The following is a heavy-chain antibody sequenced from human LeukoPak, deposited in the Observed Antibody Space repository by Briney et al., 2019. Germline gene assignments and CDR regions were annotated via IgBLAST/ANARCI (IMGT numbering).Heavy chain of an antibody. CDR2: INPNSGDT. D-gene: IGHD6-6*01. CDR1: GYTFTGYY. V-gene: IGHV1-2*02. J-gene: IGHJ4*02. CDR3: AREGSVALIATFDY. Sequence: ASVKVSCKASGYTFTGYYMHWVRQAPGQGLEWMGWINPNSGDTNYAQKFQGRVTMTWDTSSNTAYMELSRLRSGDTAVYHCAREGSVALIATFDYWGQGTLVTVSS.